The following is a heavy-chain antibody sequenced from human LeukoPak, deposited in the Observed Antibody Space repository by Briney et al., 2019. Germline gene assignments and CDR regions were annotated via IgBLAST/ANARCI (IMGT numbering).Heavy chain of an antibody. CDR3: ARDQKHIVVVTARSIDN. CDR1: GYTFTSYG. J-gene: IGHJ4*02. V-gene: IGHV1-18*01. Sequence: GASVKVSCKASGYTFTSYGISWVRQAPGQGLEWMGWISAYNGNTNYAQKFKGRVTMTTDTSTSTAYMELRSLTSDGTAINYCARDQKHIVVVTARSIDNWGQGTLVTVSS. CDR2: ISAYNGNT. D-gene: IGHD2-21*02.